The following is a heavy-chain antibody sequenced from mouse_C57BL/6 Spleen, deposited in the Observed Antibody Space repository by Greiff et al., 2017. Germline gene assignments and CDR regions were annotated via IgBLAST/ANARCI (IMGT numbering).Heavy chain of an antibody. J-gene: IGHJ4*01. CDR3: ARPTITTVVDYYAMDY. V-gene: IGHV5-17*01. CDR1: GFTFSDYG. Sequence: EVKLMESGGGLVKPGGSLKLSCAASGFTFSDYGMHWVRQAPEKGLEWVAYISSGSSTIYYADTVKGRFTISRDNAKNTLFLQMTSLRSEDTAMYYCARPTITTVVDYYAMDYWGQGTSVTVSS. D-gene: IGHD1-1*01. CDR2: ISSGSSTI.